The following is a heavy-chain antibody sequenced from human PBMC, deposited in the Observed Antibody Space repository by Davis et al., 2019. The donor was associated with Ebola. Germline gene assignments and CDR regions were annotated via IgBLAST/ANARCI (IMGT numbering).Heavy chain of an antibody. CDR1: GGSITTYF. V-gene: IGHV4-59*12. CDR2: IHHSGSA. Sequence: PGGSLRLSCTVSGGSITTYFWSWIQQPPGKGLEWVGYIHHSGSANSNPSLKSRVTFSIDTSKSQVSLKLTSVTAADTAVYYCARDTRPCGGDCYDDTFDMWGQGTMVIVSS. J-gene: IGHJ3*02. CDR3: ARDTRPCGGDCYDDTFDM. D-gene: IGHD2-21*01.